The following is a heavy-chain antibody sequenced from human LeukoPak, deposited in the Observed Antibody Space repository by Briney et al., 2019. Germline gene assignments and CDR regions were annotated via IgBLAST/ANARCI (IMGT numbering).Heavy chain of an antibody. CDR3: ATHPPLHSATYGTADH. D-gene: IGHD1-26*01. CDR2: ISATGLST. Sequence: GGSLRLSCAASGFTFSKYPMNWVRQAPGKGLEWVSTISATGLSTYYADSVKGRFTISRDNSQNTMYLQMNSLRAEDTAIYYCATHPPLHSATYGTADHWGQGTLVFVSS. CDR1: GFTFSKYP. V-gene: IGHV3-23*01. J-gene: IGHJ4*02.